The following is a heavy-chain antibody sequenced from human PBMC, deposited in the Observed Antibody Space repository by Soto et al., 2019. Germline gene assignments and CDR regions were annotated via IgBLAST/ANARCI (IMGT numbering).Heavy chain of an antibody. CDR2: INHSGST. J-gene: IGHJ4*02. CDR3: ARRSIMITFGGVIAMYFDY. CDR1: GGSFSGYY. V-gene: IGHV4-34*01. D-gene: IGHD3-16*02. Sequence: SETLSLTCAVYGGSFSGYYWSWIRQPPGKGLEWIGEINHSGSTNYNPSLKSRVTISVDTSKNQFSLKLSSVTAADTAVYYCARRSIMITFGGVIAMYFDYWGQGTLVTV.